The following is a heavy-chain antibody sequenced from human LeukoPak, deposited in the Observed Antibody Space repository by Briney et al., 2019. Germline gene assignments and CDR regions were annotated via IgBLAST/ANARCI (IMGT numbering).Heavy chain of an antibody. CDR3: ARGFTLFDP. CDR2: IYYSGTT. J-gene: IGHJ5*02. D-gene: IGHD2/OR15-2a*01. Sequence: SETLSLTCTVSGGSISSYYWNWIRQPPGKGLEWIGYIYYSGTTNYNPSLKSRVTISVDTSKNQFSLKLRSVTTADTAVYYCARGFTLFDPWGQGTLVTVSS. V-gene: IGHV4-59*01. CDR1: GGSISSYY.